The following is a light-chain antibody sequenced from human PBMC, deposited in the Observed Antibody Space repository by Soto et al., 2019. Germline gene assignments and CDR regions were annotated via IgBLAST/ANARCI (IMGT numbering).Light chain of an antibody. Sequence: DIQMTQSPSTLSASVGDRVTITCRASQSISSWLAWYQQKPGKAPKLLIYKASSLESGVPSRFSRSGSWTAITLTISSLQADDFATYYCQQYNSYPLAFAGGTKVEIK. CDR3: QQYNSYPLA. J-gene: IGKJ4*01. CDR2: KAS. V-gene: IGKV1-5*03. CDR1: QSISSW.